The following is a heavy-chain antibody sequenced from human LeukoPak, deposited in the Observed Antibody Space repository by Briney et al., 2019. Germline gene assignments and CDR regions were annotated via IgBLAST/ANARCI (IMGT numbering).Heavy chain of an antibody. D-gene: IGHD1-14*01. CDR3: ARGGVNPVDH. J-gene: IGHJ4*02. CDR1: GFTFSSYA. V-gene: IGHV3-30*04. Sequence: QPGRSLRLSCAASGFTFSSYAMHWVRQAPGKGLEWVAVISYDGSNKYYADSVKGRFTISRDNAKNTLYLQINNLRAEDTAVYFCARGGVNPVDHWGQGTLVTVSS. CDR2: ISYDGSNK.